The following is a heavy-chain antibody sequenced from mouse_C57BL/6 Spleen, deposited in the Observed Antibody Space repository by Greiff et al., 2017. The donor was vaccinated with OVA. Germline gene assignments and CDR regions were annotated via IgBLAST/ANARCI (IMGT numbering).Heavy chain of an antibody. V-gene: IGHV3-6*01. D-gene: IGHD2-2*01. CDR3: ARDRAMVTNGAWFAY. J-gene: IGHJ3*01. CDR2: ISYDGSN. Sequence: EVQLVESGPGLVKPSQSLSLTCSVTGYSITSGYYWNWIRQFPGNKLEWMGYISYDGSNNYNPSLKNRISITRDTSKNQFFLKLNSVTTEDTATYYCARDRAMVTNGAWFAYWGQGTLVTVSA. CDR1: GYSITSGYY.